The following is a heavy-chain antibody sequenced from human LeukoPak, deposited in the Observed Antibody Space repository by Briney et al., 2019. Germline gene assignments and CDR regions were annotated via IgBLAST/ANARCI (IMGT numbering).Heavy chain of an antibody. Sequence: GGSLRLSCAASGFTFSSYSMNWVRQAPGKGLEWVSSISSSSSYIYYADSVKGRFTISRDNAKNSLYLQMNNLRAEDTAVYYCARDKAGAFDIWGQGTMVTVSS. J-gene: IGHJ3*02. V-gene: IGHV3-21*01. CDR1: GFTFSSYS. CDR2: ISSSSSYI. CDR3: ARDKAGAFDI.